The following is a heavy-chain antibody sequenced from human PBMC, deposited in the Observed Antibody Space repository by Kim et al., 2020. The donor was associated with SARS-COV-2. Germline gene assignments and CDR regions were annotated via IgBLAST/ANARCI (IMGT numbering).Heavy chain of an antibody. CDR3: ARDQEYSGYDR. D-gene: IGHD5-12*01. V-gene: IGHV1-69*04. J-gene: IGHJ5*02. Sequence: ANYAQKFPGRVTIPADKSTSTAYMELSSLRSEDTAVYYCARDQEYSGYDRWGQGTLVTVSS. CDR2: A.